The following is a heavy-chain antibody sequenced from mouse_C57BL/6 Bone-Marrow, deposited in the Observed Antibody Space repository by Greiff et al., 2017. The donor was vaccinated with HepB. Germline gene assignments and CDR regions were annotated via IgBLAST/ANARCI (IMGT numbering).Heavy chain of an antibody. CDR3: ARNGYARDF. J-gene: IGHJ2*01. D-gene: IGHD1-2*01. Sequence: EVQLVESGGDLVKPGGSLKLSCAASGFTFSSYGMSWVRQTPDKRLEWVATISSGGSYTYYSDSVKGRFTITRDNAKNTLYLQMSSLKSEDTAMYDCARNGYARDFWGQGTTLTVSS. CDR2: ISSGGSYT. V-gene: IGHV5-6*01. CDR1: GFTFSSYG.